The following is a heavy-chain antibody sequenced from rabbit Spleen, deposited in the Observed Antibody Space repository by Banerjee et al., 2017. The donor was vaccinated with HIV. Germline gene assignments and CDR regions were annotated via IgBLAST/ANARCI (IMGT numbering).Heavy chain of an antibody. CDR2: ILSNGGRT. Sequence: QSLEESGGDLVKPEGSLTLTCKASGFSFSSGYWIYWVRQAPGKGLEWIACILSNGGRTYYASWVNGRFSISRSTSLNTVTLQMTSLTAADTATYFCARDDNDVGGVHFNLWGPGTLVTVS. V-gene: IGHV1S43*01. D-gene: IGHD5-1*01. CDR3: ARDDNDVGGVHFNL. J-gene: IGHJ4*01. CDR1: GFSFSSGYW.